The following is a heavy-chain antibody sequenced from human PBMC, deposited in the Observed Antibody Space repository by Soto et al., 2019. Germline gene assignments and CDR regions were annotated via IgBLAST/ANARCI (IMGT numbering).Heavy chain of an antibody. CDR3: TKVGGLYDFWSGPLHFDL. CDR2: ISWNSDSI. CDR1: GFIFDDFA. J-gene: IGHJ4*02. Sequence: EAQLVESGGGLVQPGRFLRLSCAGSGFIFDDFAIHWVRQAPGKGLEWVSGISWNSDSIGYADSVKGRFTISRDNTKNALYLQMNSLRVEDTALYYCTKVGGLYDFWSGPLHFDLWGQGTLVTVSS. V-gene: IGHV3-9*01. D-gene: IGHD3-3*01.